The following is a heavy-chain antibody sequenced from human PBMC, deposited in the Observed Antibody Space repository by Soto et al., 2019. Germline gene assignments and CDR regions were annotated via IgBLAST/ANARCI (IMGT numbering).Heavy chain of an antibody. CDR1: GGSISSGGYY. J-gene: IGHJ4*02. CDR3: ARSGYSYGPNPLLY. V-gene: IGHV4-31*01. D-gene: IGHD5-18*01. CDR2: IYYSGST. Sequence: QVQLQESGPGLVKPSQTLSLTCTVSGGSISSGGYYWSWIRQHPGKGLEWIGYIYYSGSTYYNPSLKSLVTISVDMSKNQFSLKLSSVTAADTAVYYCARSGYSYGPNPLLYWGQGTLVTVSS.